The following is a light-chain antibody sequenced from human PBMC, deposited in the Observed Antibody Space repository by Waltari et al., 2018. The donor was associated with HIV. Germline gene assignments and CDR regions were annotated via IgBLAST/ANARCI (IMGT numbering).Light chain of an antibody. CDR3: AAWDDSLTGRYV. J-gene: IGLJ1*01. Sequence: QSVLTQPPSASVTPGQRVTIPCSGSSPNIGSNAVNWYQQLPVKAPKLLIYSDNRRPSGVPDRFSGSKSGTSASLAISGLQSEDEADYYWAAWDDSLTGRYVFGTWTKVTVL. CDR1: SPNIGSNA. V-gene: IGLV1-44*01. CDR2: SDN.